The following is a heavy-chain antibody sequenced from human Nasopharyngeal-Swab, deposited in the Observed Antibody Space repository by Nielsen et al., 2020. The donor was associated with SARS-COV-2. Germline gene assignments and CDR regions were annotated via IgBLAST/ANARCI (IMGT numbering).Heavy chain of an antibody. Sequence: GGSLRLSCAASGFTFSSYSMNWVRQAPGKGLEWVSYISSSSTIYYADSVKGRFTISRDNAKNSLYLQMNSLRDEDTAVYYCARDPPRRITMIVDEVRPWGQGTLVTVSS. V-gene: IGHV3-48*02. CDR3: ARDPPRRITMIVDEVRP. D-gene: IGHD3-22*01. CDR2: ISSSSTI. CDR1: GFTFSSYS. J-gene: IGHJ5*02.